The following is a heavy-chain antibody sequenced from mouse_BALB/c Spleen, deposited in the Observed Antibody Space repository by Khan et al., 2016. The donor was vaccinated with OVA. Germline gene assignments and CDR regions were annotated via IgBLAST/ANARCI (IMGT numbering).Heavy chain of an antibody. CDR1: GYSFTGYN. CDR2: IDPYYGGT. V-gene: IGHV1S135*01. Sequence: VQLQQSGPELEKPGASVKISCKASGYSFTGYNMNWVKQRNGKSLEWIGNIDPYYGGTSYNQKFKGKATLTVDKSSSTASLQLNSLTSEDSEVYYCARGYGNEVRYYVDYWGQDTTLTVAA. J-gene: IGHJ2*01. D-gene: IGHD2-10*02. CDR3: ARGYGNEVRYYVDY.